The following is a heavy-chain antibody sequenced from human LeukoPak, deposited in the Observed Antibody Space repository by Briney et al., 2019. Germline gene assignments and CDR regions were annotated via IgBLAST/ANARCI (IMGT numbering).Heavy chain of an antibody. CDR1: GGSIRSYY. D-gene: IGHD6-19*01. Sequence: SETLSLTCTVSGGSIRSYYWSWIRQPPGKGLEWIGYIYYSGSTSYNPSLKSRVTISVDTSKNQFSLKLTSVTAADTAVYYCARDPPSSGWYGGAFDIWGQGTMVTVSS. V-gene: IGHV4-59*01. J-gene: IGHJ3*02. CDR2: IYYSGST. CDR3: ARDPPSSGWYGGAFDI.